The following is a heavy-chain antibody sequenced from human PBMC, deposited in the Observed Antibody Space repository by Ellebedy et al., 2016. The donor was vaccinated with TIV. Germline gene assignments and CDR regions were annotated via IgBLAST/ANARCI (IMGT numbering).Heavy chain of an antibody. J-gene: IGHJ3*02. D-gene: IGHD5/OR15-5a*01. CDR2: ISGSGGST. V-gene: IGHV3-23*01. CDR3: AKVYDAFDI. Sequence: GESLKISCAASGFTFSSYAMSWVRQAPGKGLEWVSAISGSGGSTYYADSVKGRFTISRDSSKNTLYLQMNSLRAEDTAVYYCAKVYDAFDIWGQGTMVTVSS. CDR1: GFTFSSYA.